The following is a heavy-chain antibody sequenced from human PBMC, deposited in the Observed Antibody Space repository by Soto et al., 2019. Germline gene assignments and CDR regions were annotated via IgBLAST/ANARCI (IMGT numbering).Heavy chain of an antibody. CDR2: IYYSGST. V-gene: IGHV4-39*01. D-gene: IGHD5-18*01. CDR1: GGSISSSSYY. CDR3: ARHLVDTAMGVNYYYGMDV. Sequence: PSETLSLTCTVSGGSISSSSYYWGWIRQPPGKGLEWIGSIYYSGSTYYNPSLKSRVTISVDTSKNQFSLKLSSVTAADTAVYYCARHLVDTAMGVNYYYGMDVWGQGTTVTVSS. J-gene: IGHJ6*02.